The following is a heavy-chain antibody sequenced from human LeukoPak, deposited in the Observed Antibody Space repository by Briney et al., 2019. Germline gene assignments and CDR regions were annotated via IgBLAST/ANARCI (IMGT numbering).Heavy chain of an antibody. CDR1: GFTFRNFW. J-gene: IGHJ4*02. CDR3: VPLNWNPPGDFDR. D-gene: IGHD1-20*01. V-gene: IGHV3-7*01. CDR2: IKDDGSDK. Sequence: GGSLRLSCGASGFTFRNFWMNWVRQAPGKGLERVANIKDDGSDKYYVDSVKGRFSISKDNAKNSLYLQMDSLRVEDTAVYYCVPLNWNPPGDFDRWGQGTLVTVSS.